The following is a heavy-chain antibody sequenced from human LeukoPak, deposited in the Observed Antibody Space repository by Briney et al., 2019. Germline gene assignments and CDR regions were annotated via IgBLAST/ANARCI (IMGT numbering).Heavy chain of an antibody. CDR1: GFAFSAYE. J-gene: IGHJ4*02. D-gene: IGHD5-18*01. Sequence: GSLRLSCAASGFAFSAYEMNWVRQAPGKGLEWVSYIAGSDTTTYYADSVRGRFTISRDNAKSSLYLQMNSLRAEDTALYYCTTLGYHLDSWGKGTLVTVSS. V-gene: IGHV3-48*03. CDR2: IAGSDTTT. CDR3: TTLGYHLDS.